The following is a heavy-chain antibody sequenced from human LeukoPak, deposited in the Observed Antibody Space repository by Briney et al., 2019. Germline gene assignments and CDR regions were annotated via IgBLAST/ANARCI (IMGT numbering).Heavy chain of an antibody. CDR2: IYYSGST. CDR1: GDSISNYY. CDR3: ARGYSSSGDAFDI. J-gene: IGHJ3*02. V-gene: IGHV4-59*01. Sequence: SETLSLTCTVSGDSISNYYWSWIRQPPGKGMEWIGYIYYSGSTNYNPSLKSRVTISVDTSKNQFSLKLSSVTAADTAVYYCARGYSSSGDAFDIWGQGTMVTVSS. D-gene: IGHD6-13*01.